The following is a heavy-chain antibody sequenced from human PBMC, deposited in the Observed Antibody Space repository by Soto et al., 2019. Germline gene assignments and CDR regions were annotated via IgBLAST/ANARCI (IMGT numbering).Heavy chain of an antibody. CDR3: AKGRNIVVVVAAIPKGGYYYMDV. CDR1: GFTFSSYA. J-gene: IGHJ6*03. V-gene: IGHV3-23*01. Sequence: GGSLRLSCAASGFTFSSYAMSWVRQAPGKGLEWVSAISGSGGSTYDADSVKGRFTISRDNSKNTLYLQMNSLRAEETAVYYCAKGRNIVVVVAAIPKGGYYYMDVWGKGTTVTVSS. D-gene: IGHD2-15*01. CDR2: ISGSGGST.